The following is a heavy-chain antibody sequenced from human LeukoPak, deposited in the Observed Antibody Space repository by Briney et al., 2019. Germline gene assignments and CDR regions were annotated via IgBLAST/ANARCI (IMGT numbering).Heavy chain of an antibody. V-gene: IGHV3-13*04. CDR1: GFTFSTYD. Sequence: VGSLRLSCAASGFTFSTYDMHWVRQVAGKRLEWVSAIGVAGDTYYLDSVKGRFTISRENAKNSLYLQMNSLRAGDTAVYYCARGGDRDYWGQGTLVTVSS. CDR2: IGVAGDT. J-gene: IGHJ4*02. CDR3: ARGGDRDY.